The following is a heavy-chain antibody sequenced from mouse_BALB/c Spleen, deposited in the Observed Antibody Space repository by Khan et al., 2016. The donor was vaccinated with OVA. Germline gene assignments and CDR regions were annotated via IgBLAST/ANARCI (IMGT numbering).Heavy chain of an antibody. CDR1: GYSITSGYS. CDR2: IHYSGYT. CDR3: SRWGDYDVFTY. D-gene: IGHD2-4*01. Sequence: EVQLQESGPDLVKPSQSLSLTCTVTGYSITSGYSWHWIRQFPGNKLEWMGSIHYSGYTNYNPSLKSRISITRDTSQNQFFFRFNSVTSEDTVTYYCSRWGDYDVFTYWGQGTLVTVSA. V-gene: IGHV3-1*02. J-gene: IGHJ3*01.